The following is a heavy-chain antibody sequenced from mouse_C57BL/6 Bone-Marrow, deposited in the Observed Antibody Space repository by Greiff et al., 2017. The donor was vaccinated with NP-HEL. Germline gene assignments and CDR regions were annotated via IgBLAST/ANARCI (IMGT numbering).Heavy chain of an antibody. V-gene: IGHV1-4*01. CDR3: ARRGYYSNVWFAY. CDR2: INPSSGYT. D-gene: IGHD2-5*01. J-gene: IGHJ3*01. CDR1: GYTFTSYT. Sequence: QVQLQQSGAELARPGASVKMSCKASGYTFTSYTMHWVKQRPGQGLEWIGYINPSSGYTKYNQKFKDKATLTADKSSSTAYMQLSSLTSEDSAVYYCARRGYYSNVWFAYWGQGTLVTVSA.